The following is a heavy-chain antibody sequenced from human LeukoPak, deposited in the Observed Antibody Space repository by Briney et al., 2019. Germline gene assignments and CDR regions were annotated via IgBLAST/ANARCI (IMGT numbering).Heavy chain of an antibody. CDR2: FDSEDGET. Sequence: KPSCMLSGYTLTVLSIHWVLQPPGNGLGWRGGFDSEDGETIYAQKFQGRVTMTEDTSTDTAYMELSSLRSEDTAVYYCATAVPGCSSTSCYFVYWGQGTLVTVSS. D-gene: IGHD2-2*01. CDR1: GYTLTVLS. V-gene: IGHV1-24*01. CDR3: ATAVPGCSSTSCYFVY. J-gene: IGHJ4*02.